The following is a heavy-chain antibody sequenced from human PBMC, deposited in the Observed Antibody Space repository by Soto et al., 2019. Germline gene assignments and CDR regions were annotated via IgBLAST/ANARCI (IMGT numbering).Heavy chain of an antibody. D-gene: IGHD3-22*01. J-gene: IGHJ3*02. CDR3: AILDYYDSSVGAFDI. CDR1: GFTFSSYA. Sequence: PGWSLRLSCAASGFTFSSYAMHWVRQAPGKGLEWVAVISYDGSNKYYADSVKGRFTISRDNSKNTLYLQMNSLRAEDTAVYYSAILDYYDSSVGAFDIWGQATMGT. V-gene: IGHV3-30-3*01. CDR2: ISYDGSNK.